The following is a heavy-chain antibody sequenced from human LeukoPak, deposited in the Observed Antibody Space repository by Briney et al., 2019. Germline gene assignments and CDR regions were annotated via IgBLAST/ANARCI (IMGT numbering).Heavy chain of an antibody. Sequence: GGSLRLSCAASGFTFSSYAMSWVRQAPGKGLMYISRNNGDGSTTNYADVVKGRFTMSRDNVKNTLYLQMNSLRVEDTAVYYCARDPRNVGLAPWGQGTLVTVSS. CDR2: NNGDGSTT. J-gene: IGHJ5*02. V-gene: IGHV3-74*01. D-gene: IGHD2-15*01. CDR1: GFTFSSYA. CDR3: ARDPRNVGLAP.